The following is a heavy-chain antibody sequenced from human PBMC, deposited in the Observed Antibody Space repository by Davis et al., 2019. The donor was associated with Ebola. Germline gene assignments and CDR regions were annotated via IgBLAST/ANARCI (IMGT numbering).Heavy chain of an antibody. CDR3: ARGGYGFDY. D-gene: IGHD5-18*01. CDR2: SYYSGST. V-gene: IGHV4-59*01. J-gene: IGHJ4*02. CDR1: GGSISRYS. Sequence: MPSETLSLTCIVSGGSISRYSWSWIRQPPGKALEWIGYSYYSGSTNYNPSLKSRVTISVDTSKNQFSLKLSSVTAADTAVYYCARGGYGFDYWGQGTLVTVSS.